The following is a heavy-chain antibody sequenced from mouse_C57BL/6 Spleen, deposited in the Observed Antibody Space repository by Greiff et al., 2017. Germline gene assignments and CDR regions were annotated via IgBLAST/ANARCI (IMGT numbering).Heavy chain of an antibody. CDR2: IHPNSGST. Sequence: QVQLKESGAELVKPGASVKLSCKASGYTFTSYWMHWVKQRPGQGLEWIGMIHPNSGSTNYNEKFKSKATLTVDKSSSTAYMQLSSLTSEDSAVYYCARSHYYGSSPLAMDYWGQGTSVTVSS. D-gene: IGHD1-1*01. J-gene: IGHJ4*01. CDR1: GYTFTSYW. V-gene: IGHV1-64*01. CDR3: ARSHYYGSSPLAMDY.